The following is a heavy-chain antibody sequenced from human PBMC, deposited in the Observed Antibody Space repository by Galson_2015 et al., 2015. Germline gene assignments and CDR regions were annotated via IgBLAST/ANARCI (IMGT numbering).Heavy chain of an antibody. J-gene: IGHJ3*02. D-gene: IGHD3-22*01. CDR1: GFTFSSYA. V-gene: IGHV3-23*01. CDR3: AKASVYDSSGSEAFDI. Sequence: SLRLSCAASGFTFSSYAMSWVRQAPGKGLEWVSAISGSGGSTYYADSVKGRFTISRDNSKNTLYLQMNSLRAEDTAVYYCAKASVYDSSGSEAFDIWGQGTMVTVSS. CDR2: ISGSGGST.